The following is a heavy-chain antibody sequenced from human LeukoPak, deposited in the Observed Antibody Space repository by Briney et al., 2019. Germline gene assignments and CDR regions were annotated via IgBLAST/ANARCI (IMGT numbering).Heavy chain of an antibody. Sequence: GGSLRLSCAASGFTFSSYWMHWVRQAPGKGLMWVSRIRSDGSTSSYADAVKGRFTISRDNAKNTLYLQMNSLRAEDTAVYYCARDGGFGGALDIWGQGTMVTVSS. CDR1: GFTFSSYW. V-gene: IGHV3-74*01. CDR2: IRSDGSTS. D-gene: IGHD3-16*01. CDR3: ARDGGFGGALDI. J-gene: IGHJ3*02.